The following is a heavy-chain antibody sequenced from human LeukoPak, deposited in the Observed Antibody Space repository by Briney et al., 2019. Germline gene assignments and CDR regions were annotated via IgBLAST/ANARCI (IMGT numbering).Heavy chain of an antibody. J-gene: IGHJ4*02. Sequence: ASVKVSCKASGYTFTGYYIHWVRQAPGQGLEWMGIINPSGGSTSYAQKFQGRVTMTRDMSTSTVYMELSSLRSEDTAVYYCARDALGGGDSSGFRLGYWGQGTLVTVSS. D-gene: IGHD3-22*01. CDR3: ARDALGGGDSSGFRLGY. CDR2: INPSGGST. CDR1: GYTFTGYY. V-gene: IGHV1-46*01.